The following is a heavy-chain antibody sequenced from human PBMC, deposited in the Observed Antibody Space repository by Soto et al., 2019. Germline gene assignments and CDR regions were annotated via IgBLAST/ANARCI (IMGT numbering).Heavy chain of an antibody. Sequence: GASVKVSCKASGYTFTGYYMHWVRQAPGQGLEWMGWISANNGNTNYAQKLQGRVTMTTDTSTSTAYMELRSLRSDDTAVYYCARDGITPRWFDPWGQGTLVTVSS. D-gene: IGHD1-1*01. CDR3: ARDGITPRWFDP. CDR2: ISANNGNT. CDR1: GYTFTGYY. V-gene: IGHV1-18*04. J-gene: IGHJ5*02.